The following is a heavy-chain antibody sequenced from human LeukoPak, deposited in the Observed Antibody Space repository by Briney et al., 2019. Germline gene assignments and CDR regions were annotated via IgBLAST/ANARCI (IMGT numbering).Heavy chain of an antibody. D-gene: IGHD6-19*01. Sequence: GGSLRLSCAASGFTFSNARMSWVRQAPGKGLEWVGRIISKTDGGTTDYAAPVKGRFTISRDDSKNTLYLQMNSLKTEDTAVYYCTTEPGIAVAGTEDWFDPWGQGTLVTVSS. CDR1: GFTFSNAR. CDR3: TTEPGIAVAGTEDWFDP. J-gene: IGHJ5*02. CDR2: IISKTDGGTT. V-gene: IGHV3-15*01.